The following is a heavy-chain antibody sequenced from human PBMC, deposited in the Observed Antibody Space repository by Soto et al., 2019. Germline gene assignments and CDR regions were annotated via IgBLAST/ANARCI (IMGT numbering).Heavy chain of an antibody. CDR1: GYTFTSYG. J-gene: IGHJ4*02. CDR2: ISAYNGST. CDR3: ARLGIAAAADY. D-gene: IGHD6-13*01. Sequence: GASVKVSCKASGYTFTSYGISWVRQAPGQGLEWMGWISAYNGSTYYNPSLKSRVTISVDTSKNQFSLKLSSVTAADTAVYYCARLGIAAAADYWGQGTLVTVSS. V-gene: IGHV1-18*01.